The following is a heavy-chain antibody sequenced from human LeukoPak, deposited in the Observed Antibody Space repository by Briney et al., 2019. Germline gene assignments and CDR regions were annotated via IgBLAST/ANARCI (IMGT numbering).Heavy chain of an antibody. CDR1: GFSLSTNGMG. D-gene: IGHD6-19*01. CDR3: VHRSGVSLSGWSFKD. Sequence: SGPTLVNPTQTLTLTCTFSGFSLSTNGMGVGWIRQPPRKALEWLALIYWDDDKRYNPSLRSRLTITKDTSKNQVVLTMANMDLVDTATYYCVHRSGVSLSGWSFKDWGQGTLVTVSS. J-gene: IGHJ4*02. CDR2: IYWDDDK. V-gene: IGHV2-5*02.